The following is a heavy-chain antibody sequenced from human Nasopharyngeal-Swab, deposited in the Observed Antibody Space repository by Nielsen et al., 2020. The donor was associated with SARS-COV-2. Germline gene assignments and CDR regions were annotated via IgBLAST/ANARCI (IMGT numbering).Heavy chain of an antibody. CDR3: AKDQASFGHNFESSTGVDY. Sequence: GESLKISCVASGFTFRNYGMHWVRQAPGKGLEWVAVISYDGSNTYYADSVKGRFTISRDKSKNTLYLQMTSLRPEDTAVYYCAKDQASFGHNFESSTGVDYWGQGTLVTVSS. V-gene: IGHV3-30*18. CDR1: GFTFRNYG. J-gene: IGHJ4*02. D-gene: IGHD5-24*01. CDR2: ISYDGSNT.